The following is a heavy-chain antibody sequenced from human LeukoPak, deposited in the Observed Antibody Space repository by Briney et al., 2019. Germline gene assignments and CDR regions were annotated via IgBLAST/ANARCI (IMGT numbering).Heavy chain of an antibody. Sequence: ASVKVSCKASGYTFTSYGISWVRQAPGQGLEWMGWISAYNGNTNYAQKLQGRVTMTTDTSTSTAHMELRSLRSDDTAVYYCARDSGSYYYFDYWGQGTLVTVSS. CDR2: ISAYNGNT. D-gene: IGHD1-26*01. CDR1: GYTFTSYG. J-gene: IGHJ4*02. CDR3: ARDSGSYYYFDY. V-gene: IGHV1-18*01.